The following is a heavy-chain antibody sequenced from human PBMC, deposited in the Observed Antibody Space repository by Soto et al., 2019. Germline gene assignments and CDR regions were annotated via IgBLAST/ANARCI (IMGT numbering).Heavy chain of an antibody. CDR2: IKGDGSEK. CDR1: GFSFSSYW. V-gene: IGHV3-7*01. CDR3: ARNRGWDTLDY. Sequence: EVQLVESGGGLVQPGGSLRLSCVASGFSFSSYWMKWVRQAPGKGLETGANIKGDGSEKTYVDSVKGRFTISRDNAKNSLYLEMDRLRAEDMAVYYCARNRGWDTLDYWGQGTLVTVSS. D-gene: IGHD6-19*01. J-gene: IGHJ4*02.